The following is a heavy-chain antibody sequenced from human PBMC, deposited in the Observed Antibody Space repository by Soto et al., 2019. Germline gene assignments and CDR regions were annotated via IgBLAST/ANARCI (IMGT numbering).Heavy chain of an antibody. Sequence: SETLSLTCAVYGGSFSGYYWSWIRQPPGKGLEWIGEINHSGSTNYNPSLKSRVTITVDTSKNKFPQKMSSVTAADTAVYYCARIGYSYGSIYYYGMDVWGQGTTVT. CDR3: ARIGYSYGSIYYYGMDV. CDR2: INHSGST. J-gene: IGHJ6*02. CDR1: GGSFSGYY. V-gene: IGHV4-34*01. D-gene: IGHD5-18*01.